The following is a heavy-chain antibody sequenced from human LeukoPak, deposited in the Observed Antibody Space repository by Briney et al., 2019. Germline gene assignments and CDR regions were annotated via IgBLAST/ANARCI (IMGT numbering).Heavy chain of an antibody. CDR3: SRGYDNEKSAY. CDR1: GGSFSGSY. V-gene: IGHV4-34*01. Sequence: PSKTLTLTCAVYGGSFSGSYWSWIRQPPGKGLEWIGEIHPSGITNYNPSLKSRVSISIDTSKNQFSLSLTSVTAADTAVYYCSRGYDNEKSAYWGQGTLVTVSS. D-gene: IGHD3-22*01. CDR2: IHPSGIT. J-gene: IGHJ4*02.